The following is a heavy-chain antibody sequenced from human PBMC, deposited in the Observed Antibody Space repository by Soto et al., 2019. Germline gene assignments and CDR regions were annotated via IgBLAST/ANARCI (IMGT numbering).Heavy chain of an antibody. CDR3: ARSQTTVTSYDY. D-gene: IGHD4-17*01. CDR1: GDSVSSGDYY. V-gene: IGHV4-30-4*01. CDR2: IYYSGST. J-gene: IGHJ4*02. Sequence: SETLSLTCTVSGDSVSSGDYYWSWIRQPPGKGLEWIGYIYYSGSTYYNPSLKSRVTISVDTSKNQFSLKLSSVTAADTAVYYCARSQTTVTSYDYWGQGTQVTVSS.